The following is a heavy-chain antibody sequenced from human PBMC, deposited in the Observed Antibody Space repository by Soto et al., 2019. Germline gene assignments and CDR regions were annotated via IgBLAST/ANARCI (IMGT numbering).Heavy chain of an antibody. CDR1: GGSISSDSFY. V-gene: IGHV4-39*01. D-gene: IGHD2-15*01. CDR3: ARNKPQRYCSGGTCRPAYGMDV. Sequence: SETLSLTCTVSGGSISSDSFYWAWIRQPPGKGLEWIGIIYYSGDTYYNPSLAGRLTMSVDTSNQFSLTLRSVTAADTALYYCARNKPQRYCSGGTCRPAYGMDVWGLGTTVTVSS. J-gene: IGHJ6*02. CDR2: IYYSGDT.